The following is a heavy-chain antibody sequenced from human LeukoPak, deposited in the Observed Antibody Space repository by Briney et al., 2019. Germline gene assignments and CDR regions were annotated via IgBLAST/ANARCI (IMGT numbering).Heavy chain of an antibody. V-gene: IGHV1-69*13. Sequence: SVKVSCKASGGTFSSYAISWVRQAPGQGLEWMGGIIPIFGTANYAQKFQGRVTITADESTSTAYMDLSSLRSEDTAVYYCASSGSVRGNWFDPWGQGTLVTVSS. CDR3: ASSGSVRGNWFDP. CDR1: GGTFSSYA. D-gene: IGHD4-11*01. J-gene: IGHJ5*02. CDR2: IIPIFGTA.